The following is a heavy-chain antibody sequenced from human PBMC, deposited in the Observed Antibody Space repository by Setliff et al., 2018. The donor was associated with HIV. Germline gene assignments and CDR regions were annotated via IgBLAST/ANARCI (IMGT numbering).Heavy chain of an antibody. CDR3: ATSPAGEILGSRPFYFDY. CDR2: VYYTGTS. D-gene: IGHD3-10*01. CDR1: GVSVSSDGYY. Sequence: PSETLSLTCTVSGVSVSSDGYYWSWIRQHPGKGLEWIGYVYYTGTSYFNPSLKSRITISVDTSKNHFSLKLGFVTAADTAVYYCATSPAGEILGSRPFYFDYWGQGTLVTVSS. V-gene: IGHV4-31*03. J-gene: IGHJ4*02.